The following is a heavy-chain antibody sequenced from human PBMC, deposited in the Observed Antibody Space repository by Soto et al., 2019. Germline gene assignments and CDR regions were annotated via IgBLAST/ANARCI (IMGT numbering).Heavy chain of an antibody. V-gene: IGHV4-39*01. CDR3: ARLSGELRGGAFDI. CDR2: IYYSGST. J-gene: IGHJ3*02. CDR1: GGSISSSSYY. Sequence: QLQLQESGPGLVKPSETLSLTCTVSGGSISSSSYYWGWIRQPPGKGLEWIGSIYYSGSTYYNPSLKSRVTISVDTSKNQFSLKLSSVTAADTAVYYCARLSGELRGGAFDIWGQGTMVTVSS. D-gene: IGHD1-26*01.